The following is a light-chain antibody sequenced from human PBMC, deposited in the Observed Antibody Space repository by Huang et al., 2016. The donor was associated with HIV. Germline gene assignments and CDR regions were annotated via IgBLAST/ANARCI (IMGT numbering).Light chain of an antibody. CDR2: ASS. CDR3: QQSYSAPPLT. CDR1: QTISSY. J-gene: IGKJ4*01. Sequence: DIQMTQSPSSLSASVGDRVTITCRASQTISSYLNWYQQKPGKAPQLLIYASSSLQSGFPSRFSGSGSGTDFTLTISSLQPEDFATYYCQQSYSAPPLTFGGGTKVEI. V-gene: IGKV1-39*01.